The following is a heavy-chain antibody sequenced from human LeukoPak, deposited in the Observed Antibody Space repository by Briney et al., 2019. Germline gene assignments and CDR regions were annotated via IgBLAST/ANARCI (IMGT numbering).Heavy chain of an antibody. D-gene: IGHD2/OR15-2a*01. CDR1: GGSISSYY. CDR3: ARDVQWPPTFPY. V-gene: IGHV4-59*01. CDR2: IYYSGST. Sequence: ETLSLTCTVSGGSISSYYWSWIRQPPGKGLEWIGYIYYSGSTNYNPSLKSRVTISVDTSKNQFSLKLSSVTAADTAVYFCARDVQWPPTFPYWGQGTLVTVSS. J-gene: IGHJ4*02.